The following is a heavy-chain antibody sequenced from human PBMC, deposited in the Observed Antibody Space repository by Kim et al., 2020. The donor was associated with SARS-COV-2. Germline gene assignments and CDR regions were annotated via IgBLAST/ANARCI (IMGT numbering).Heavy chain of an antibody. CDR3: ARDPRDSSGWLYYYYYYGMDV. D-gene: IGHD6-19*01. V-gene: IGHV3-74*01. CDR1: GFTFSSYW. J-gene: IGHJ6*02. CDR2: INSDGSST. Sequence: GGSLRLSCAASGFTFSSYWMHWVRQAPGKGLVWVSRINSDGSSTSYADSVQGRFTISRDNAKNTLYLQMNILRAEDTAVYYCARDPRDSSGWLYYYYYYGMDVWGQGTTVTVSS.